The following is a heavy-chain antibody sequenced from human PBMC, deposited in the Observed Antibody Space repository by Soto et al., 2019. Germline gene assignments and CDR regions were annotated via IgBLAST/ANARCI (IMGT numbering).Heavy chain of an antibody. Sequence: QVQLQESGPGLVKPSQTLSLPCTVSGGSISSGGYYWRWIRPHPGKGLEWIGYIYYSGSTYYNPSLKSRVTISVETSKNQFSLKLSSVTAADTAVYYCARARLGELSFFDYWGQGTLVTVSS. J-gene: IGHJ4*02. CDR2: IYYSGST. CDR3: ARARLGELSFFDY. D-gene: IGHD3-16*02. V-gene: IGHV4-31*03. CDR1: GGSISSGGYY.